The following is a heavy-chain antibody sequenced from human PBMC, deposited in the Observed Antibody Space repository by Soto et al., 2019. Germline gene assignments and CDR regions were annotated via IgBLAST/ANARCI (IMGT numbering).Heavy chain of an antibody. CDR3: AKVVVAATRHSDFDS. J-gene: IGHJ4*02. CDR2: IYYDGST. Sequence: SETLSLTFTVSGGCINSNNYYWAWIRQPPGKGLAWIASIYYDGSTYYNTSLKSRVTISRDTSKNQFSLRLTSMTAADTAVYYCAKVVVAATRHSDFDSWGQGTLVTVSS. CDR1: GGCINSNNYY. D-gene: IGHD2-15*01. V-gene: IGHV4-39*02.